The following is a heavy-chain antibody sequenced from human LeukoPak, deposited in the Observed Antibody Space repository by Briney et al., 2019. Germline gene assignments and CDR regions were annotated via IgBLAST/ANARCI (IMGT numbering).Heavy chain of an antibody. D-gene: IGHD5-18*01. V-gene: IGHV4-59*01. CDR3: AREEWWWIQPKGFDP. J-gene: IGHJ5*02. Sequence: SETLSHTCTVSGGSISSYYWSWIRQPPGKGLEWIVYIYYSGSTNYNPSLKSRVTISVDTSKNQFSLKLSSVTAADTAVYYCAREEWWWIQPKGFDPWGQGTLVTVSS. CDR2: IYYSGST. CDR1: GGSISSYY.